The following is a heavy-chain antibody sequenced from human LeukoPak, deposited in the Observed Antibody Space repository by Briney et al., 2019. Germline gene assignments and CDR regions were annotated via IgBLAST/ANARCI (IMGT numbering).Heavy chain of an antibody. J-gene: IGHJ4*02. D-gene: IGHD5-12*01. CDR2: ISYDGSNK. Sequence: GGSLRLSCAASGFTFSSYTMHWVRQAPGKGLEWVALISYDGSNKYYVDSVKGRFTISRDNSKNTLYLQMNSLRVEDTAVYYCARSRGVSGYDFAYWGQGTLVTVSS. V-gene: IGHV3-30-3*01. CDR1: GFTFSSYT. CDR3: ARSRGVSGYDFAY.